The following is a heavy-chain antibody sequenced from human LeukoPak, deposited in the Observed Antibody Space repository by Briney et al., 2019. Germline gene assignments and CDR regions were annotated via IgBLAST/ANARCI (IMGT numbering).Heavy chain of an antibody. D-gene: IGHD2-2*01. CDR2: IYYSGST. J-gene: IGHJ3*02. V-gene: IGHV4-39*07. Sequence: SETLSLTCTVSGGSISSSSYYWGWIRQPPGKGLEWIGSIYYSGSTYYNPSLKSRVTISVDTSKNQFSLKLSSVTAADTAVYYCATVVVPAAGDAFDIWGQGTMVTVSS. CDR3: ATVVVPAAGDAFDI. CDR1: GGSISSSSYY.